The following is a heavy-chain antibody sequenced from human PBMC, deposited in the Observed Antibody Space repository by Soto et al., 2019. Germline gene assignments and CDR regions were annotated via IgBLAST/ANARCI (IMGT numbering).Heavy chain of an antibody. CDR2: IRSKAYGGTT. J-gene: IGHJ4*02. CDR3: TRVVDSSGYSHFDY. D-gene: IGHD3-22*01. Sequence: GGSLRLSCAASGFTFSRSSMNWVRRAPGKGLGWVCFIRSKAYGGTTEYAASVKGRFTISRDDSKSIAYLQMNSLNTEDTAVYYCTRVVDSSGYSHFDYWGQGTLVTVSS. CDR1: GFTFSRSS. V-gene: IGHV3-49*04.